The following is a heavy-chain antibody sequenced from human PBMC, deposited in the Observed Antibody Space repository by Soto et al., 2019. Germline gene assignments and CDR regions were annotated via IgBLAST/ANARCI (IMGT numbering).Heavy chain of an antibody. D-gene: IGHD6-13*01. J-gene: IGHJ5*02. CDR3: ARRPPDSSSWYGGWFDP. CDR2: INHSGST. V-gene: IGHV4-34*01. CDR1: GGSFSGYY. Sequence: SETLSLTCAVYGGSFSGYYWSWIRQPPGKGLEWIGEINHSGSTNYNPSLKSRVTISVDTSKNQFSLKLSSVTAADTAVYYCARRPPDSSSWYGGWFDPSGQGTLVTVSS.